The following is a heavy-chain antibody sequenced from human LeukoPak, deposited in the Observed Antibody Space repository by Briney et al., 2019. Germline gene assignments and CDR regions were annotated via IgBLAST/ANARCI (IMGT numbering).Heavy chain of an antibody. V-gene: IGHV1-2*06. CDR3: AKEGTLTGSYYYYYYGMDV. D-gene: IGHD3-9*01. CDR2: INPNSGGT. J-gene: IGHJ6*02. Sequence: ASVKVSCKVSGYTLTELSMHWVRQAPGQGLEWMGRINPNSGGTNYAQKFQGRVTMTRDTSISTAYMELSRLRSDDTAVYYCAKEGTLTGSYYYYYYGMDVWGQGTTVTVSS. CDR1: GYTLTELS.